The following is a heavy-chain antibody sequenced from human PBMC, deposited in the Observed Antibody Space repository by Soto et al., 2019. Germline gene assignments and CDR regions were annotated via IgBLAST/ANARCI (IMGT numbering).Heavy chain of an antibody. CDR1: GGSISSSSYY. CDR2: IYYSGST. Sequence: SETLSLTCTVSGGSISSSSYYWGWIRQPPGKGLEWIGSIYYSGSTYYNPSLKSRVTISVDTSKNQFSLKLSSVTAADTAVYYCASLSGYGTFDYWGQGTLVTVSS. J-gene: IGHJ4*02. D-gene: IGHD5-12*01. V-gene: IGHV4-39*01. CDR3: ASLSGYGTFDY.